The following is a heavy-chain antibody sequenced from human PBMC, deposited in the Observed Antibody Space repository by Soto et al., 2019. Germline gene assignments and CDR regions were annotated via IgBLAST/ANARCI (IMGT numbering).Heavy chain of an antibody. CDR1: GFTFRNAW. J-gene: IGHJ6*02. V-gene: IGHV3-15*01. Sequence: VQLVESGGGLVKPGGTLRLSCAASGFTFRNAWMSWVRQAPGKGGEWVGRIKSKTDGGTTDYAAPVKGRFTISRDDSKHTLDLQMNSLKTEETAVYYCNTDRPGIVGVPAAPAVYGMDVWGQGTTVTVSS. CDR2: IKSKTDGGTT. CDR3: NTDRPGIVGVPAAPAVYGMDV. D-gene: IGHD2-2*01.